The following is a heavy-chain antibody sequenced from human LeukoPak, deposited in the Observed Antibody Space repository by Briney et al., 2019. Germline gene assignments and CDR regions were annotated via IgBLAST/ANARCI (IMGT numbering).Heavy chain of an antibody. D-gene: IGHD4-17*01. J-gene: IGHJ2*01. CDR3: ARPSTTVDWYFDL. CDR2: IYPGDSDT. CDR1: GYTFFTYW. V-gene: IGHV5-51*01. Sequence: VESLKISCKGSGYTFFTYWIGWVRQIPGKGLEWMGIIYPGDSDTRYSPSFQGQVTISADKSIRTAYLQWSSLKASDTAIYYCARPSTTVDWYFDLWGRGTLVTVSS.